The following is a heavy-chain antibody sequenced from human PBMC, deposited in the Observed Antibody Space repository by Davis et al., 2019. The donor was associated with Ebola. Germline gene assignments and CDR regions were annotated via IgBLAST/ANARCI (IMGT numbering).Heavy chain of an antibody. J-gene: IGHJ4*02. V-gene: IGHV3-7*03. CDR2: IKQDGSEK. CDR1: GFTFSSYW. D-gene: IGHD3-22*01. Sequence: GESLKISCAASGFTFSSYWMSWVRQAPGKGLEWVANIKQDGSEKYYVDSVKGRFTISRDNAKNSLYLQMNSLRAEDTAVYYCAKDRDRITMIVVVGGIDYWGQGTLVTVSS. CDR3: AKDRDRITMIVVVGGIDY.